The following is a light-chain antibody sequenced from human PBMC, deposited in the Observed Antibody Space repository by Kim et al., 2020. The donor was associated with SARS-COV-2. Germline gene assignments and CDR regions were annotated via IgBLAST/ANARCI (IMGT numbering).Light chain of an antibody. CDR2: EVT. Sequence: PGHSITISCPGTSSDVGNYNLVSWYQQHPGKAPKLMIYEVTKRPSGVSNRFSGSKSGNTASLTISGLQAEDEADYYCCSYAGSRNVFGGGTQLTVL. V-gene: IGLV2-23*02. CDR1: SSDVGNYNL. CDR3: CSYAGSRNV. J-gene: IGLJ7*01.